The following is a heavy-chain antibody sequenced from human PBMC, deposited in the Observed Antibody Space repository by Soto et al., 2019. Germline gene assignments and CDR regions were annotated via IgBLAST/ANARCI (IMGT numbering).Heavy chain of an antibody. D-gene: IGHD7-27*01. CDR3: ARDQAPAEANWGTYYYYYYMDV. Sequence: GGSLRLSCAASGFTFSSFGMNWVRQAPGKGLEWVSSISSSSSYRYYADSVKGRFTISRENAKNSLYLHMKSLGAEDTAVYYCARDQAPAEANWGTYYYYYYMDVWGKGTTVTVSS. J-gene: IGHJ6*03. V-gene: IGHV3-21*01. CDR1: GFTFSSFG. CDR2: ISSSSSYR.